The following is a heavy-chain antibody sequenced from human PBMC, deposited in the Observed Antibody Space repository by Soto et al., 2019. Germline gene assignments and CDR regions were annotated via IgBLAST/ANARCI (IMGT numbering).Heavy chain of an antibody. D-gene: IGHD3-22*01. CDR1: GGSISNSGDY. CDR3: ARHVLNYYDVSGSRFDP. J-gene: IGHJ5*02. V-gene: IGHV4-39*01. Sequence: PSETLSLTCSVSGGSISNSGDYWGWIRQPPGKGLEWIGTIYYSTNTYYNPSLKSRVTISVDTSKNQFSLKLNSVTAADTAVYYCARHVLNYYDVSGSRFDPWGQGTLVTVSS. CDR2: IYYSTNT.